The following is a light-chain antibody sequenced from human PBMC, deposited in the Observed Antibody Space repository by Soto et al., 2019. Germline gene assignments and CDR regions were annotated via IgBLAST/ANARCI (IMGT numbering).Light chain of an antibody. CDR2: GAS. V-gene: IGKV3-20*01. J-gene: IGKJ5*01. Sequence: EIVLTQSPGTLSLSPGERATLSCRASQSVSSSYLAWYQQKPGQAPRLLIFGASGRATDIPDRFSGSGSGTDFTLTISRLEPEDFAVYYCQQYGNSPLFGQGTRLEIK. CDR3: QQYGNSPL. CDR1: QSVSSSY.